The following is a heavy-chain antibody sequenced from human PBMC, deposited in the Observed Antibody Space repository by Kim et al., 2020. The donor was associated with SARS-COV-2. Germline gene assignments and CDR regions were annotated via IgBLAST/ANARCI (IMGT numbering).Heavy chain of an antibody. Sequence: GGSLRLSCAASGVTLGNYAMSWVRQAPGKGPEWVSAISTDGYDKFYADSVKGRFTISRDNSKNTLSVQMNSLRAEDTAIYYCTKSDSGNSWNPDNLWGQGIPVTVSS. J-gene: IGHJ5*02. CDR2: ISTDGYDK. CDR3: TKSDSGNSWNPDNL. CDR1: GVTLGNYA. D-gene: IGHD3-3*01. V-gene: IGHV3-23*01.